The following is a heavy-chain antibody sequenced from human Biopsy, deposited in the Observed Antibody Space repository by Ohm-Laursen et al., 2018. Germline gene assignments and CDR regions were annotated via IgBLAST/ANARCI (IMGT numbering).Heavy chain of an antibody. CDR3: ARDASRRAREGGMDV. Sequence: SLSLSCSASGSSVSSYDMNWVRQAPGKGLEWISYISEASSHIYDADSVRGRFTVARDIAKNSLYLQLNSLRVEDTAVYYCARDASRRAREGGMDVWGQGTTVTVSS. CDR2: ISEASSHI. D-gene: IGHD6-6*01. CDR1: GSSVSSYD. V-gene: IGHV3-21*01. J-gene: IGHJ6*02.